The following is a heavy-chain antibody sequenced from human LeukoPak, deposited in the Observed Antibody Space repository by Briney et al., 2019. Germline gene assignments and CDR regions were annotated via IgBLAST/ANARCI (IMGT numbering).Heavy chain of an antibody. CDR2: INPSGGST. CDR1: GYTFTSYY. Sequence: ASLKVSCKASGYTFTSYYMHCVRHAPGQRLEWMGIINPSGGSTSYAQKFQGRVTMTRDMSTSTVYMELSSLRSEDTAVYYCARSEQFPYYMDVWGKGTTVTVSS. D-gene: IGHD6-19*01. CDR3: ARSEQFPYYMDV. V-gene: IGHV1-46*01. J-gene: IGHJ6*03.